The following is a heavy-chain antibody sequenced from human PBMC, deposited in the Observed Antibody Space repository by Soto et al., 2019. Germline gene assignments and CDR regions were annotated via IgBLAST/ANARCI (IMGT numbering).Heavy chain of an antibody. V-gene: IGHV4-59*01. Sequence: SETLSLTCTFSVGSIISYYWSWIRQPPGKGLEWIGYIYYSGSTNYNPSLKSRVTISVDTSKNQFSLKLSSVTAADTAVYYCARSSRYANAPWGYYCYGMDVWGQGTTVTVSS. CDR2: IYYSGST. J-gene: IGHJ6*02. CDR3: ARSSRYANAPWGYYCYGMDV. D-gene: IGHD1-26*01. CDR1: VGSIISYY.